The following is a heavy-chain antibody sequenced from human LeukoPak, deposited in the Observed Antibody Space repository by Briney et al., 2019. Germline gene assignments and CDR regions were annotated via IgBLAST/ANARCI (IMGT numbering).Heavy chain of an antibody. CDR3: AKEFQLQGLTQAFDY. V-gene: IGHV3-21*04. J-gene: IGHJ4*02. CDR2: ISSSSSYI. CDR1: GFTFSSYS. D-gene: IGHD4-11*01. Sequence: GGSLRLSCAASGFTFSSYSMNWVRQAPGKGLEWVSSISSSSSYIYYADSVKGRFTISRDNSKNTVYLQMNSLRAEDTAVYYCAKEFQLQGLTQAFDYWGQGTLVTVSS.